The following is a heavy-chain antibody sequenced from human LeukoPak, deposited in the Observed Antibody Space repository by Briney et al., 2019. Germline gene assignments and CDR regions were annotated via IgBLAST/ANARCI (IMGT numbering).Heavy chain of an antibody. D-gene: IGHD1-26*01. CDR3: ARDRYSGSYSSLPDY. CDR1: GYTFTGYY. V-gene: IGHV1-2*02. J-gene: IGHJ4*02. Sequence: ASVKVSCKASGYTFTGYYMHWVRQAPGQGLEWMGWINPNSGGTNYAQKFQGRVIMTRDTSISTAYMELSRLRSDDTAVYYCARDRYSGSYSSLPDYWGQGTLVTVSS. CDR2: INPNSGGT.